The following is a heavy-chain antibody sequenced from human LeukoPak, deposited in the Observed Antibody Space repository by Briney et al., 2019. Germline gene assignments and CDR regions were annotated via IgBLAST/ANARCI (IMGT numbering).Heavy chain of an antibody. CDR1: GSTVSTNY. V-gene: IGHV3-66*04. Sequence: PGGSLRLSCAASGSTVSTNYMSWVRQAPGKGLEWVSVIYSDGTTYYADSVKARFTISRDNSKNTLYLQMNSLRVEDTAVYYCARQASSCSGGTCYSVGWFDPWGQGTLVTVSS. D-gene: IGHD2-15*01. J-gene: IGHJ5*02. CDR3: ARQASSCSGGTCYSVGWFDP. CDR2: IYSDGTT.